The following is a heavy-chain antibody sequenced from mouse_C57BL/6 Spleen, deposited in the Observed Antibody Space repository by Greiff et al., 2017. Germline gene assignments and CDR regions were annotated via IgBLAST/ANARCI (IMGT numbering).Heavy chain of an antibody. CDR3: ARMDY. J-gene: IGHJ4*01. V-gene: IGHV5-17*01. CDR1: GFTFSDYG. CDR2: ISSGSSTI. Sequence: DVKLVESGGGLVKPGGSLKLSCAASGFTFSDYGMHWVRQAPEKGLEWVAYISSGSSTIYYADTMKGRFTISRDNAKNTLFLQMPSLRSEDTAMYYCARMDYWGQGTSVTVAS.